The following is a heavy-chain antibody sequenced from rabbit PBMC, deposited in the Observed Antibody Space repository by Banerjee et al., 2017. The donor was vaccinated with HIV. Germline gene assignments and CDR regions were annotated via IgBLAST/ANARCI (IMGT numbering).Heavy chain of an antibody. CDR1: GFSFSSSYY. D-gene: IGHD6-1*01. V-gene: IGHV1S40*01. Sequence: QSLEESGGDLVKPGASLTLTCTASGFSFSSSYYMCWVRQAPGKGLEWIACIDTSSGITWYASWAKGRFTISKTSSTTVTLQMTSLTAADTATYFCARGPADASDNWSYYFNLWGQGTLVTVS. CDR3: ARGPADASDNWSYYFNL. CDR2: IDTSSGIT. J-gene: IGHJ4*01.